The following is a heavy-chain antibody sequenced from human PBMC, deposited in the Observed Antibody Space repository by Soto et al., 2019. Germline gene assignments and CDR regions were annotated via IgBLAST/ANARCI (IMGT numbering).Heavy chain of an antibody. V-gene: IGHV1-69*13. J-gene: IGHJ5*02. Sequence: SVKGSGKASGVTFSSYAISWVRQAPRQGLEWMGGIIPIFGTANYAQKFQGRVTITADESTSTAYMELSSLRSEDTAVYYCARTKYYGGNQGWFDPWGQGTLVTVSS. CDR2: IIPIFGTA. CDR1: GVTFSSYA. D-gene: IGHD4-17*01. CDR3: ARTKYYGGNQGWFDP.